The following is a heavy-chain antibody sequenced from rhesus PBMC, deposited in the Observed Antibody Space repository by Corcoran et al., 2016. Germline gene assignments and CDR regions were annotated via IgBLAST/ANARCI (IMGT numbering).Heavy chain of an antibody. V-gene: IGHV4-173*01. CDR1: GGSIDNHY. J-gene: IGHJ5-1*01. D-gene: IGHD2-39*02. Sequence: QLQLQESGPGLVKPLETLSLTCVVSGGSIDNHYWNWIRQPPGKGLEWIARIPGSGRVTDYNSSLKSRVTISRDVSKNQFSLRVNSVTAADTAVYYCARSGWTSWDNRFDVWGAGVLVTVSS. CDR2: IPGSGRVT. CDR3: ARSGWTSWDNRFDV.